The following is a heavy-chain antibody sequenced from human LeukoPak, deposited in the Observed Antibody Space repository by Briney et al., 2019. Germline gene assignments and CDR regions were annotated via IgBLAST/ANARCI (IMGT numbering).Heavy chain of an antibody. D-gene: IGHD4-23*01. V-gene: IGHV3-53*01. Sequence: GGSLRLSCAASGFSVSSNYMSWVRQAPGKGLEWVSVTYRGGSTYYADSVKGRFTISRDNSKNMVYLQMNGLRVEDTAVYYCARVGVYGGNVNDYWGQGTLVTVSS. CDR2: TYRGGST. J-gene: IGHJ4*02. CDR1: GFSVSSNY. CDR3: ARVGVYGGNVNDY.